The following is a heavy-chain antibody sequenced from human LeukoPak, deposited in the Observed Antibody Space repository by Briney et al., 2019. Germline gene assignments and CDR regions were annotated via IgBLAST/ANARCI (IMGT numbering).Heavy chain of an antibody. J-gene: IGHJ4*02. CDR1: GASFSDYY. V-gene: IGHV4-34*01. CDR3: ARGSFPPRPKYYFDY. Sequence: SETLSLTCVVYGASFSDYYWTWIRQPPGKGLEWIGEINRSGSTNYNPSLKSRVTISVDTSKNQFSLKLSSVTAADTAVYYCARGSFPPRPKYYFDYWGQGTLVTVSS. CDR2: INRSGST.